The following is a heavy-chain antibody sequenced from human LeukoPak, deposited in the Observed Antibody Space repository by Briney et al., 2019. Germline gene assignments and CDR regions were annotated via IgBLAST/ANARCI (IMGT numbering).Heavy chain of an antibody. CDR3: ARGHPGYSYLSSGFDY. J-gene: IGHJ4*02. CDR2: ISYDGSNK. D-gene: IGHD5-18*01. CDR1: GFTFSNYG. Sequence: GGSLRLSCAASGFTFSNYGMHWVRQAPGKGLEWVAVISYDGSNKYYADSVKGRFTISRDNSKNTLYLQMNSLRAEDTAVYYCARGHPGYSYLSSGFDYWGQGTLVTVSS. V-gene: IGHV3-30*19.